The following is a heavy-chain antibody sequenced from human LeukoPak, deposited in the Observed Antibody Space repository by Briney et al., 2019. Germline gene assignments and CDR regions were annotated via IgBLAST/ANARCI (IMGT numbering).Heavy chain of an antibody. D-gene: IGHD4-17*01. CDR2: ISGSGSRT. V-gene: IGHV3-23*01. CDR3: GQGGGWGTMVTSPNF. CDR1: GFTFRSYT. J-gene: IGHJ4*02. Sequence: PGGSLRLSCAASGFTFRSYTMSWVRQAPGKGPEWVSEISGSGSRTVYADSVKGRFAISRDNTKNTLWMQMNSLRVEDTAVYYGGQGGGWGTMVTSPNFWGQGTVVTVSS.